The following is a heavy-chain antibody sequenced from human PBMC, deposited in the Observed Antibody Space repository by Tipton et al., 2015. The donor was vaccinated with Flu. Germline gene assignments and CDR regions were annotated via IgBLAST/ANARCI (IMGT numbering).Heavy chain of an antibody. CDR2: IYYSGST. D-gene: IGHD4-17*01. V-gene: IGHV4-59*08. Sequence: LSCTVSGGSITSYYWSWIRQPPGKGLERIGYIYYSGSTNYNPSLKGRVTISVDTSKNQFSLKLSPVTAADTAVYYCARRKTVTTRLTYFDYWGQGTLVTVSS. CDR3: ARRKTVTTRLTYFDY. CDR1: GGSITSYY. J-gene: IGHJ4*02.